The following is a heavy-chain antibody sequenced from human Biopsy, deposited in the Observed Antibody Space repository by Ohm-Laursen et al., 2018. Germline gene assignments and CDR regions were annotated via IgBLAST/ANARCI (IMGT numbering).Heavy chain of an antibody. D-gene: IGHD3-10*01. CDR3: ARWYGDLFYYYNGMDV. Sequence: SLRLSCSASGFTFSTYSMNWVRQAPGKGLEWVSSISSRSVYIYHADSVKGRFTISRDNANNSVSLQMNNLRVDDTAVYYCARWYGDLFYYYNGMDVWGQGTTVTVSS. J-gene: IGHJ6*02. CDR1: GFTFSTYS. V-gene: IGHV3-21*01. CDR2: ISSRSVYI.